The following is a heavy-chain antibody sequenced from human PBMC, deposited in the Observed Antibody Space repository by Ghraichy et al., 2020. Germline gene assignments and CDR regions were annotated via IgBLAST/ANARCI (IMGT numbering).Heavy chain of an antibody. CDR1: GFTFSSYE. D-gene: IGHD3-22*01. V-gene: IGHV3-48*03. Sequence: GGSLRLSCAASGFTFSSYEMNWVRQAPGKGLEWVSYISSSGSTIYYADSVKGRFTISRDNAKNSLYLQMNSLRAEDTAVYYCARAHSSGYYYYYYYMDVWGKGTTVTVSS. CDR3: ARAHSSGYYYYYYYMDV. CDR2: ISSSGSTI. J-gene: IGHJ6*03.